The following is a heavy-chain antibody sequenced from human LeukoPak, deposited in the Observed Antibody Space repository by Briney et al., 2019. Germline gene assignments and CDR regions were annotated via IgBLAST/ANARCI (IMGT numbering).Heavy chain of an antibody. Sequence: PGGSLRLSCAASGFTFSSYSMNWVRQAPGKGLEWVAFIRYDGSNKYYADSVKGRFTISRDNSKNTLYLQMNSLRAEDTAVYYCAKGQGSEIYKYYFDYWGQGALVTVSS. D-gene: IGHD3-10*01. J-gene: IGHJ4*02. CDR3: AKGQGSEIYKYYFDY. V-gene: IGHV3-30*02. CDR2: IRYDGSNK. CDR1: GFTFSSYS.